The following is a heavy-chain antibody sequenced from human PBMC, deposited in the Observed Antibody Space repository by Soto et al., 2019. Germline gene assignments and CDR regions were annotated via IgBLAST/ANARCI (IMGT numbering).Heavy chain of an antibody. D-gene: IGHD2-15*01. CDR1: GGSISSGGYS. V-gene: IGHV4-30-2*01. CDR2: IHYRGST. J-gene: IGHJ6*04. CDR3: ATVRDSFGLDV. Sequence: SETLSLTFYVSGGSISSGGYSWSGSRQPPGTGLEWIGSIHYRGSTYYNPSLQSRISISLDRSNNQFSLKLSSLTAADTAVYYCATVRDSFGLDVWGKGTTVTVSS.